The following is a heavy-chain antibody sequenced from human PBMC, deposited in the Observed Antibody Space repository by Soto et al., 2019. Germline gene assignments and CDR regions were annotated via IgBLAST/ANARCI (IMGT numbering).Heavy chain of an antibody. CDR2: IWYDGSKK. CDR1: GFTFYSYC. Sequence: GGSLRLSCAASGFTFYSYCMHWVRQAPDKGLEWVADIWYDGSKKYYADSVKGRFTISRDNSKNTLYLQMNSLRVEDTGVYYCARDRVTMVRDNPYFYYGLNVWGKRTTVTLS. J-gene: IGHJ6*04. V-gene: IGHV3-33*01. CDR3: ARDRVTMVRDNPYFYYGLNV. D-gene: IGHD3-10*02.